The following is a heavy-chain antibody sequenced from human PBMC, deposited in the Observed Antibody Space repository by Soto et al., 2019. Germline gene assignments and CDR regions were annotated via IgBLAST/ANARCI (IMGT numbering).Heavy chain of an antibody. V-gene: IGHV4-39*01. CDR2: IYHNENT. Sequence: PSETLSLTCTVSGGSISSGGYFWAWIRQPPGKGLEWIATIYHNENTYYNPSLKSRVTIYIDTSKNQFSLRLSSVTAADTAVYFCARNGTYVSGRYFDSWGQGTLVTVSS. D-gene: IGHD3-10*01. CDR3: ARNGTYVSGRYFDS. J-gene: IGHJ4*02. CDR1: GGSISSGGYF.